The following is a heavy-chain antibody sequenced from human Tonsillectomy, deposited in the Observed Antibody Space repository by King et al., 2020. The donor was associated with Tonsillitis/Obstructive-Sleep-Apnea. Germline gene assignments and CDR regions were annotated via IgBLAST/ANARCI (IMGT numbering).Heavy chain of an antibody. CDR1: GYTFTSYA. CDR3: ANLGYSSTTSCYPPLDAFDI. Sequence: VQLVQSGSELKKPGASVKVSCKASGYTFTSYALNWVRQAPGQGLEWMGWINTNTGNPTYAQGFTGRFVFSLDTSVSTAYLQISSLKAEDTAVYYCANLGYSSTTSCYPPLDAFDIWGQGTMVTVSS. CDR2: INTNTGNP. D-gene: IGHD2-2*01. J-gene: IGHJ3*02. V-gene: IGHV7-4-1*02.